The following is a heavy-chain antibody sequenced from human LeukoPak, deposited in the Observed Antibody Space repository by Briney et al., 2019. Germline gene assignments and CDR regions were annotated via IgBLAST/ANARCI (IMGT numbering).Heavy chain of an antibody. CDR1: GDSISNNPNNIYR. Sequence: SETLSLTCTVSGDSISNNPNNIYRWGWIRQPPGKGLEWIGNFHSDGTTDYNVSLKSRVTISVDMSKDQFSLKLSSVTAADTALYYCARLDTIGGGDFWGQGTLVTVSS. CDR2: FHSDGTT. J-gene: IGHJ4*02. CDR3: ARLDTIGGGDF. D-gene: IGHD5-18*01. V-gene: IGHV4-39*01.